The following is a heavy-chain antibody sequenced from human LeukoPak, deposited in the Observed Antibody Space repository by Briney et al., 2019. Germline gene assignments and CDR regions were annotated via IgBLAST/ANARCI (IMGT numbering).Heavy chain of an antibody. CDR2: IYHSGTT. CDR3: ARGGISYYLDY. V-gene: IGHV4-39*07. CDR1: GGSVNNGPYY. J-gene: IGHJ4*02. Sequence: SETLSLTCTVSGGSVNNGPYYWSWIRQPPGKGLEWIGEIYHSGTTNYNPSLKSRVTISVDTSKIQFSLELRSVTAADTAVYFCARGGISYYLDYWGQGTLVTVSS. D-gene: IGHD3-10*01.